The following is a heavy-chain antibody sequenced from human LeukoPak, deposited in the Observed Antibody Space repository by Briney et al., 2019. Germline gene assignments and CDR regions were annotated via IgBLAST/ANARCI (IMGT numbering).Heavy chain of an antibody. CDR2: MSYDGSNN. Sequence: GGSLRLSCAASGFTFSSYGMHWVRQAPGKGLEWVAIMSYDGSNNYYADSVKGRFTISRDNSKNTLYLQMNSLRAEDTAVYYCARGLDYYGSGSPIDYWGQGTLVTVSS. J-gene: IGHJ4*02. V-gene: IGHV3-30*03. D-gene: IGHD3-10*01. CDR3: ARGLDYYGSGSPIDY. CDR1: GFTFSSYG.